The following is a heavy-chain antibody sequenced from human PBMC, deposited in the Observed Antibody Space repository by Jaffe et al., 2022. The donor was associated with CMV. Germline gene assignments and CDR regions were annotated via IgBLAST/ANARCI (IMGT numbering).Heavy chain of an antibody. CDR3: AKTLFGGVIESLSNFDY. V-gene: IGHV3-23*01. Sequence: EVQLLESGGGLVQPGGSLRLSCAASGFTFSSYAMSWVRQAPGKGLEWVSAISGSGGSTYYADSVKGRFTISRDNSKNTLYLQMNSLRAEDTAVYYCAKTLFGGVIESLSNFDYWGQGTLVTVSS. D-gene: IGHD3-16*02. CDR1: GFTFSSYA. J-gene: IGHJ4*02. CDR2: ISGSGGST.